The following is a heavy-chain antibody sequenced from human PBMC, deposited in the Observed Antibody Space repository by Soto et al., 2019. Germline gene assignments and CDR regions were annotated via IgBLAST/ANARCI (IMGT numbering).Heavy chain of an antibody. V-gene: IGHV1-2*02. J-gene: IGHJ5*02. CDR2: INPNSGGT. D-gene: IGHD2-15*01. CDR1: GYTFTGYY. CDR3: ARAVCSGGSCYSAWFDP. Sequence: GASVKVSCKASGYTFTGYYMHWVRQAPGQGLEWMGWINPNSGGTNYAQKFQGRVTMTRDTSISTAYMELSRLRSDDTAVYYCARAVCSGGSCYSAWFDPGAREPWSPSTQ.